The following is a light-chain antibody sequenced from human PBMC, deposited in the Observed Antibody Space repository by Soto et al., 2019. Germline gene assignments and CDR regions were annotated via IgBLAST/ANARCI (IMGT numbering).Light chain of an antibody. J-gene: IGKJ1*01. V-gene: IGKV1-5*01. CDR3: QQYSSYST. CDR2: DAS. CDR1: QSISSW. Sequence: DVQMTQSPSTLSAAVGDRVAITFRASQSISSWLAWYQQKPGKAPKLLIYDASSLESGVPSRFSGSGSGTEFTLTISSLQPHDFATYYCQQYSSYSTFGQGTKVDIK.